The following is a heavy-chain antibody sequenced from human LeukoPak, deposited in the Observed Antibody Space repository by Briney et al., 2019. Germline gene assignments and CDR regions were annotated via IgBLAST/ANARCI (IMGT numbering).Heavy chain of an antibody. J-gene: IGHJ4*02. CDR1: GGSISSGGYY. CDR2: IYYSGST. V-gene: IGHV4-31*03. D-gene: IGHD3-22*01. CDR3: ARNDVTYYYDSSGYPDY. Sequence: SETLSLTCTVSGGSISSGGYYWSWIRQHPGKGLEWIGYIYYSGSTYYNPSLKSRVTISVDTSKNQFSLKLSSVTAADTAVYYCARNDVTYYYDSSGYPDYWGQGTLVTVSS.